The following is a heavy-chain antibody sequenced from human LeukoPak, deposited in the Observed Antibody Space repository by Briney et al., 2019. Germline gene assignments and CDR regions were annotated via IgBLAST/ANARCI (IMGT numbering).Heavy chain of an antibody. CDR1: GFTFSDYT. Sequence: GGSLRLSCAGSGFTFSDYTMNWVRQAPGKGLEWVSSIISSSSYIYYADSVKGRFTISRDNAKNSLYLQMNSLRAEDTAVYYCARGYGRADYWGEGTLVSVSS. D-gene: IGHD5-18*01. J-gene: IGHJ4*02. V-gene: IGHV3-21*01. CDR2: IISSSSYI. CDR3: ARGYGRADY.